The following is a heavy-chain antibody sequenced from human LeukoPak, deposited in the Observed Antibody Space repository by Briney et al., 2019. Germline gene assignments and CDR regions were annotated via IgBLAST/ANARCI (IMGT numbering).Heavy chain of an antibody. D-gene: IGHD3-22*01. CDR3: ARGPPRGDSSGYFPYFQH. CDR1: GGSFSGYY. V-gene: IGHV4-59*01. J-gene: IGHJ1*01. CDR2: IYYSGST. Sequence: SETLSLTCAVYGGSFSGYYWSWIRQPPGKGLEWIGYIYYSGSTNYNPSLKSRVTISVDTSKNQFSLKLSSVTAADTAVYYCARGPPRGDSSGYFPYFQHWGQGTLVTVSS.